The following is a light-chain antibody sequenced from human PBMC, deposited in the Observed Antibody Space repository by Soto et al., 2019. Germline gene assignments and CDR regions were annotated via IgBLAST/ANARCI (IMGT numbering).Light chain of an antibody. CDR1: XGXXXX. CDR2: AAS. Sequence: DIQMTQSPSSLSASVGDRVTITXXXXXGXXXXXXWYQQKPGNAPKLLIYAASTLQSGVPSRFSASGSGTDFILTISALQSEDVGTYFCQTYDKAPWTFGPGTRV. CDR3: QTYDKAPWT. J-gene: IGKJ1*01. V-gene: IGKV1-27*01.